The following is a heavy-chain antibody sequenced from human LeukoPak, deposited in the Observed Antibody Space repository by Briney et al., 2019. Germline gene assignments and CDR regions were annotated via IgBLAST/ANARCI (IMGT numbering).Heavy chain of an antibody. J-gene: IGHJ6*04. D-gene: IGHD7-27*01. CDR3: AKDNRLGNMDV. CDR1: GYSFTGYY. Sequence: ASVKVSCKASGYSFTGYYIHWVRQAPGQGLEWMGWINPNSGGTNYAQKFQGRVTMTRDTSINIAYMELSRLRSDDTAMFYCAKDNRLGNMDVWGKGTTVTVSS. V-gene: IGHV1-2*02. CDR2: INPNSGGT.